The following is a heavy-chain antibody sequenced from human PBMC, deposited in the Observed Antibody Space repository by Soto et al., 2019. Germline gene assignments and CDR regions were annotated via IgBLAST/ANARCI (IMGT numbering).Heavy chain of an antibody. D-gene: IGHD1-26*01. J-gene: IGHJ6*02. CDR3: ARSKPNVGGMDV. CDR2: ISSSTI. CDR1: GFTFSSYS. V-gene: IGHV3-48*02. Sequence: VGSLRLSCAASGFTFSSYSMNWVRQAPGKGLEWVSYISSSTIYYADSVKGRFTISRDNAKNSLYLQMNSLRDEDTAVYYCARSKPNVGGMDVWGQGTTVTVSS.